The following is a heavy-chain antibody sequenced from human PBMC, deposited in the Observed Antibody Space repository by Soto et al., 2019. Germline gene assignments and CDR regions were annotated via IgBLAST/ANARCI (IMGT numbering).Heavy chain of an antibody. Sequence: ASVKVSCKASGYTFTRYGMSWVRQAPGQGLEWMGWISGNSDTTNYAQKHQDRVIMTKDTSTSTAYLELRGLRSDDTAVCYCASDWDCFNGVCSNCFDPWGQGTLVTVSS. CDR2: ISGNSDTT. D-gene: IGHD2-8*01. CDR3: ASDWDCFNGVCSNCFDP. CDR1: GYTFTRYG. V-gene: IGHV1-18*04. J-gene: IGHJ5*02.